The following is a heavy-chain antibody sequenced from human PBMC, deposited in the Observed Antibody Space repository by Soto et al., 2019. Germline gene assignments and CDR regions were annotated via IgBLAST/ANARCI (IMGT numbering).Heavy chain of an antibody. J-gene: IGHJ6*02. Sequence: QVQLVESGGGVVQPGRSLRLSCAASGFTFSSYAMHWVRQAPGKGLEWVAVISYDGSNKYYADSVKGRFTISRDNSKNTLYLQMNSLRAEDKAVYYCAREGPYCSSTSCPEVGYYYGMDVWGQGTTVTVSS. D-gene: IGHD2-2*01. CDR3: AREGPYCSSTSCPEVGYYYGMDV. CDR2: ISYDGSNK. V-gene: IGHV3-30-3*01. CDR1: GFTFSSYA.